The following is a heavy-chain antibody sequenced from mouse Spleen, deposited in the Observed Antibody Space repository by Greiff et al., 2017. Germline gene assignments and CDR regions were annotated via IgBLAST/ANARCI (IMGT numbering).Heavy chain of an antibody. CDR3: AKVPYYGPFAY. CDR2: INPNNGGT. CDR1: GYTFTDYN. J-gene: IGHJ3*01. V-gene: IGHV1-22*01. D-gene: IGHD1-1*01. Sequence: EVQLQQSGPELVKPGASVKMSCKASGYTFTDYNMHWVKQSHGKSLEWIGYINPNNGGTSYNQKFKGKATLTVNKSSSTAYMELRSLTSEDSAVYYCAKVPYYGPFAYWGQGTLVTVSA.